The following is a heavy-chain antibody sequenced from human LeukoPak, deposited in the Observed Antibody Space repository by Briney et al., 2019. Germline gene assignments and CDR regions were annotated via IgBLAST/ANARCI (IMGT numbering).Heavy chain of an antibody. CDR3: ARAEPWIHQQFDY. CDR1: GGSFSGYY. V-gene: IGHV4-34*01. D-gene: IGHD5-12*01. Sequence: SETLSLTCAVYGGSFSGYYWGWIRQPPGKGLEWIGEINHSGSTNYNPSLKSRVTISVDTSKNQFSLKLSSVTAADTAVYYCARAEPWIHQQFDYWGQGTLVTVSS. CDR2: INHSGST. J-gene: IGHJ4*02.